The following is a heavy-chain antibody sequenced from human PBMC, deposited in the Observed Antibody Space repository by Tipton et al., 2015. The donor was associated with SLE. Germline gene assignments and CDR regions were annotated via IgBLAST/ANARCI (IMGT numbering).Heavy chain of an antibody. V-gene: IGHV1-69-2*01. J-gene: IGHJ4*02. D-gene: IGHD3-22*01. CDR1: GYTFTDFD. CDR2: VNPEDGET. CDR3: ATDIDYTSGGPTGY. Sequence: QSGAEVKKPGATVKISCEVSGYTFTDFDIHWVQQAPGKGLEWMGLVNPEDGETIYAEKFQGRVTITADTSTDTAYMALSSLRSEDTAVYYCATDIDYTSGGPTGYWGQGTLVTVSS.